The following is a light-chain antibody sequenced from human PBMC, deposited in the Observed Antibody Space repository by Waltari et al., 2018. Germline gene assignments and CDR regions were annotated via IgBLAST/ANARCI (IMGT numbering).Light chain of an antibody. CDR3: QQYNNWRT. CDR2: GAS. V-gene: IGKV3-15*01. CDR1: QSVSSN. Sequence: DIVMTQSLATLFVSRGERATLSCRASQSVSSNLAWYQQKPGQAPRLLIYGASTRAPGIPARFSGSGSGTEFTLTISSLQSEDFADYYCQQYNNWRTFGQGNKVEIK. J-gene: IGKJ1*01.